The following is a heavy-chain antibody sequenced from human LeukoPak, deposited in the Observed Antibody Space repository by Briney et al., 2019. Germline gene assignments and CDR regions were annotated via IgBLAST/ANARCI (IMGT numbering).Heavy chain of an antibody. CDR3: AELGITMIGGV. D-gene: IGHD3-10*02. V-gene: IGHV3-23*01. Sequence: PGGSLRLSCVASGFTFGNYAMAWVRQAPGKGLEWVSSISRIGGSIYYSDSVKGRFTISRDNAKNSLYLQMDSLRAEDTAVYYCAELGITMIGGVWGKGTTVTISS. J-gene: IGHJ6*04. CDR2: ISRIGGSI. CDR1: GFTFGNYA.